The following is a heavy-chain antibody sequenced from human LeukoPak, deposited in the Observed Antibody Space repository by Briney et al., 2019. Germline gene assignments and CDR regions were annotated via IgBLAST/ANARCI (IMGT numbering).Heavy chain of an antibody. D-gene: IGHD1-26*01. CDR2: INPNSGGT. V-gene: IGHV1-2*02. Sequence: ASVKVSCKASGYTFTGYYMHWVRQAPGQGLEWMGWINPNSGGTNYAQKFQGRDTMTRDTSISTAYMELSRLRSDDTAVYYCARLKGATRAFDYWGQGTLVTVSS. J-gene: IGHJ4*02. CDR3: ARLKGATRAFDY. CDR1: GYTFTGYY.